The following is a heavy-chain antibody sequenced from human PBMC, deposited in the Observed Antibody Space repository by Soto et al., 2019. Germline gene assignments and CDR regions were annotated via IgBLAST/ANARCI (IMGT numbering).Heavy chain of an antibody. CDR1: GYTFTSYG. D-gene: IGHD2-8*02. CDR2: ISANSADT. CDR3: ARDFRNTCTGASCIYFDY. V-gene: IGHV1-18*01. Sequence: ASVKVSCKTSGYTFTSYGFSWVRQAPGQGLEWVAWISANSADTNSAEKFQGRVTLTTDTSTSTAYMELRSLTSDDTAVYFRARDFRNTCTGASCIYFDYWGQGTLVTVSS. J-gene: IGHJ4*02.